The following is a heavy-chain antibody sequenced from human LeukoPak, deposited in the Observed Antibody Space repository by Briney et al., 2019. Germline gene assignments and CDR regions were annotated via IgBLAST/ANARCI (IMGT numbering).Heavy chain of an antibody. Sequence: GGSLRLSCAASGFTVSSNYMSWVRQAPGKGLEWVSVIYSGGSTYYADSVKGRFTISRDNSKNTLYLQMNSLRAEDTAVYYCARDQTIAVATTMGYWGQGTLVTVSS. V-gene: IGHV3-53*01. CDR2: IYSGGST. CDR3: ARDQTIAVATTMGY. J-gene: IGHJ4*02. CDR1: GFTVSSNY. D-gene: IGHD6-19*01.